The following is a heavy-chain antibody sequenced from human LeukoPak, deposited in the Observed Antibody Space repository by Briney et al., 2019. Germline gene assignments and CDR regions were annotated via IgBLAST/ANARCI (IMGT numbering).Heavy chain of an antibody. CDR3: ARSYSGIPYYFDY. CDR1: GGSFSGYY. Sequence: PSETLSLTCAVYGGSFSGYYWSWIRQPPGKGLEWIGEINHSGSTNYNPSLKSRVTISVDTSKNQFSLKLSSVTAADTAVYYCARSYSGIPYYFDYWGQGTLVTVSS. J-gene: IGHJ4*02. D-gene: IGHD1-26*01. CDR2: INHSGST. V-gene: IGHV4-34*01.